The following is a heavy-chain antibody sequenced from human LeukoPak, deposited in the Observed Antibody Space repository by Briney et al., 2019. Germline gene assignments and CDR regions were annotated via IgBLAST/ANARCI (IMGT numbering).Heavy chain of an antibody. V-gene: IGHV4-4*02. CDR3: ASYYGDYRAFDI. J-gene: IGHJ3*02. Sequence: TPSETLTLTCALSGGPISSSNGWSWLRQPPGKGLECIWEIYHSGRTNYNPSLKSRDTIPVDKSRNQFSLKLSSVTVADTAVYYCASYYGDYRAFDIWGQGTMVTVSS. CDR1: GGPISSSNG. CDR2: IYHSGRT. D-gene: IGHD4-17*01.